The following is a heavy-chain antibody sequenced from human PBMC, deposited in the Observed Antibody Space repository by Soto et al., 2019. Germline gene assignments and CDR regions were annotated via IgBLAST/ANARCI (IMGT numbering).Heavy chain of an antibody. CDR1: GYTFTGYF. J-gene: IGHJ5*01. CDR3: ARGGDTGSSDS. D-gene: IGHD2-8*02. V-gene: IGHV1-2*02. Sequence: QVHLVQSGAEVKKHGASVKVSCKASGYTFTGYFIHWVRQAPGQGLELMGWINPGNGATNYAQKFQGRVTLTRDTAINTAYMELNTVRSDDTAVYYCARGGDTGSSDSWGQGTLVTVSS. CDR2: INPGNGAT.